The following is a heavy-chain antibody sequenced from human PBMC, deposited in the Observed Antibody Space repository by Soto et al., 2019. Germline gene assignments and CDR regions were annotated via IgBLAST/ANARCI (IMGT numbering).Heavy chain of an antibody. D-gene: IGHD3-22*01. CDR3: AYYYDSSGYYPGLNY. J-gene: IGHJ4*02. V-gene: IGHV3-15*01. CDR1: GFTFSNAW. CDR2: IKSKTDGGTT. Sequence: PGGSLRLSCAASGFTFSNAWMSWVRQAPGKGLEWVGRIKSKTDGGTTDYAAPVKGRFTISRDDSKNTLYLQMNSLKTEDTAVYYCAYYYDSSGYYPGLNYWGQGTLVTV.